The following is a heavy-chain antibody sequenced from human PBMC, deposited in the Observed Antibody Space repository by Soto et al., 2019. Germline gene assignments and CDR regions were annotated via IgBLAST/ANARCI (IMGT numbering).Heavy chain of an antibody. Sequence: QVQLVVSGGGLVKPGGSLRLSCAASGFNFRDYYMSWFRQAPGKGLEWVSYVSGSDTYTNYADSVKGRFTVFRDNTKNSGYLQLDSLRDEDTAVYYCERKTTVTKPDDYWGQGTLVTVSS. D-gene: IGHD4-17*01. CDR1: GFNFRDYY. CDR3: ERKTTVTKPDDY. V-gene: IGHV3-11*06. CDR2: VSGSDTYT. J-gene: IGHJ4*02.